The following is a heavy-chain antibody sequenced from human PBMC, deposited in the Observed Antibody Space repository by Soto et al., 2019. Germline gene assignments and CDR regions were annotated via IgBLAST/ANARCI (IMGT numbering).Heavy chain of an antibody. V-gene: IGHV3-23*01. CDR1: GFTFSSYA. Sequence: GGSLRHSCAASGFTFSSYAMSWVRQAPGKGLEWVSAISGSGGSTYYADSVKGRFTISRDNSKNTLYLQMNSLRAEDTAVYYCAKDLSSCSSTSCYFHYSGQAPLVTVSS. CDR2: ISGSGGST. J-gene: IGHJ4*02. D-gene: IGHD2-2*01. CDR3: AKDLSSCSSTSCYFHY.